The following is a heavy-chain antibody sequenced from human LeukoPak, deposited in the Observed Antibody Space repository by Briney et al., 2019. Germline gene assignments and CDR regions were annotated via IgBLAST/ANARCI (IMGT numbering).Heavy chain of an antibody. D-gene: IGHD6-19*01. CDR3: ARDLRSSGWYHWFDP. CDR2: IWFDGSNK. J-gene: IGHJ5*02. Sequence: QPGRSLRLSCAASGFTFSDYGLHWVSQDPGKGLEWVAVIWFDGSNKYYGDSVKGRFTISRDNSRNTLYLQMDSLRAEDTALYYCARDLRSSGWYHWFDPWGQGTLVTVSS. V-gene: IGHV3-33*01. CDR1: GFTFSDYG.